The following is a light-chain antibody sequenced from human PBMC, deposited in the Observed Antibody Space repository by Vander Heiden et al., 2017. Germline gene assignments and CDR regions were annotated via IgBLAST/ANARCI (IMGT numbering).Light chain of an antibody. V-gene: IGKV1-13*02. CDR2: DAS. J-gene: IGKJ5*01. Sequence: AIQLTQPPSSLPASVGDRVTITCRASQGISSALAWYQQKPGKAPKLLIYDASSLESGVPSRFSGSGSGTDFTLTISSLQPEDFATYYCQQFNSYPLTFGQGTRLEIK. CDR1: QGISSA. CDR3: QQFNSYPLT.